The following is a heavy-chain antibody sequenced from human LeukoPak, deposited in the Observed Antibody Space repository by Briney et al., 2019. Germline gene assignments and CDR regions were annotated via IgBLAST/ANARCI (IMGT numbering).Heavy chain of an antibody. V-gene: IGHV3-11*01. J-gene: IGHJ4*02. CDR3: ARDYGDS. Sequence: GGPLRLTCTASGLTFSDYCMSWIRQAPGKGLEWVSYISSSASTIYFADSVKGRFTISRDNAKNSLYLQMNSLRAEDTAVYYCARDYGDSWGQGTLVTVSS. D-gene: IGHD4-17*01. CDR2: ISSSASTI. CDR1: GLTFSDYC.